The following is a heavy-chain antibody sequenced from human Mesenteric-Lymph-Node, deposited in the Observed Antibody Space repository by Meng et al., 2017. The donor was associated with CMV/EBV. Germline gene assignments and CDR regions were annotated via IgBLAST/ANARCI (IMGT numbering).Heavy chain of an antibody. Sequence: SETLSLTCTVSGGSISSSSYYWGWIRQPPGKGLEWIGSIYYSGSTYYNPSLKSRVTISVDTSKNQFSLKLSSVTAADTAVYYCARLRRYSSSWYPTGDYFDYWGQGTLVTSPQ. J-gene: IGHJ4*02. D-gene: IGHD6-13*01. CDR3: ARLRRYSSSWYPTGDYFDY. CDR1: GGSISSSSYY. V-gene: IGHV4-39*01. CDR2: IYYSGST.